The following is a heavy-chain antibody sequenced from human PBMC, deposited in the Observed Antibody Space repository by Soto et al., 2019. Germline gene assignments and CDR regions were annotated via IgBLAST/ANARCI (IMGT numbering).Heavy chain of an antibody. D-gene: IGHD3-16*01. CDR1: GFTFSGSA. Sequence: GSLRLSCAASGFTFSGSAMHWVRQASGKGLEWVGRIRSKVNSYATAYAASVKGRFTISRDDSKNTAYLQMNSLKTEDTAVYYCISRGGDPYYYYYMDVWGKGTTVTVSS. V-gene: IGHV3-73*01. CDR2: IRSKVNSYAT. CDR3: ISRGGDPYYYYYMDV. J-gene: IGHJ6*03.